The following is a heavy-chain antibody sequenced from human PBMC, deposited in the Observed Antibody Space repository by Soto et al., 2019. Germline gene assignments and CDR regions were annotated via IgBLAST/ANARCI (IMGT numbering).Heavy chain of an antibody. J-gene: IGHJ6*02. Sequence: PGGSLRLSCAASGFTFSSYAMHWVRQAPGKGLEWVAVISYDGSNKYYADSVKGRFTISRDNSKNTLYLQMNSLRAEDTAVYYCAREGGGGDSYYYYGMDVWGQGTTVTVSS. CDR1: GFTFSSYA. V-gene: IGHV3-30-3*01. D-gene: IGHD2-21*02. CDR2: ISYDGSNK. CDR3: AREGGGGDSYYYYGMDV.